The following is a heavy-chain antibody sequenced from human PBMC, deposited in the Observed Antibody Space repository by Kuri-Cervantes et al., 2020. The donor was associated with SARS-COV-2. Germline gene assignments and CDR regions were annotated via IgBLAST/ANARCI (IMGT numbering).Heavy chain of an antibody. CDR2: ISGSGGST. CDR1: GFTFSSYS. Sequence: GESLKISCAASGFTFSSYSMNWVRQAPGKGLEWVSAISGSGGSTYYADSVKGRFTISRDNSKNTLYLQMNSLRAEDTAVYYCAKAPGPNWFDPWGQGTLVTVSS. V-gene: IGHV3-23*01. CDR3: AKAPGPNWFDP. J-gene: IGHJ5*02. D-gene: IGHD3-10*01.